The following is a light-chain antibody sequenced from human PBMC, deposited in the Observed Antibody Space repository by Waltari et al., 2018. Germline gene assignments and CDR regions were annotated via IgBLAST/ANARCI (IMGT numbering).Light chain of an antibody. CDR1: RNDVGGYNS. Sequence: QSALTQPASVSGSPGQSISISCPGTRNDVGGYNSVSWYQQHPGKAPKLMIYEVNNRPSGVSNRFSGSKSGNTASLTISGLQAEDEADYYCSSYTSSTTRVFGGGTKLTVL. V-gene: IGLV2-14*01. J-gene: IGLJ2*01. CDR2: EVN. CDR3: SSYTSSTTRV.